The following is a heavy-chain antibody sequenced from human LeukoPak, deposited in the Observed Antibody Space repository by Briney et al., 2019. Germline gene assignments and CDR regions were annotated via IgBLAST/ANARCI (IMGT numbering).Heavy chain of an antibody. CDR2: IKSKTDGGTT. V-gene: IGHV3-15*01. CDR1: GFTFTAYG. Sequence: GGSLRLSCAASGFTFTAYGMSWVRQAPGKGLEWVGRIKSKTDGGTTDYAAPVKGRFTISRDDSKNTLYLQMNSLKTEDTAVYYCTTPYNYDSSGYPGDWGQGTLVTVSS. D-gene: IGHD3-22*01. CDR3: TTPYNYDSSGYPGD. J-gene: IGHJ4*02.